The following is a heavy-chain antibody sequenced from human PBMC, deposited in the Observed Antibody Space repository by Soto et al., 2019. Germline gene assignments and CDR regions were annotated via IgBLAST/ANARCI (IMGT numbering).Heavy chain of an antibody. CDR1: GGTFSSYT. CDR3: ARGYGGTYFDY. Sequence: QVQLVQSGAEVKKPGSSVKVSCKASGGTFSSYTISWVRQAPGQGLEWMGRIIPILGIANYAQKFQGRVTITADQSTSTAYMELSRLRSEDSAVYYCARGYGGTYFDYWGQGTLVTVSS. CDR2: IIPILGIA. D-gene: IGHD1-26*01. J-gene: IGHJ4*02. V-gene: IGHV1-69*02.